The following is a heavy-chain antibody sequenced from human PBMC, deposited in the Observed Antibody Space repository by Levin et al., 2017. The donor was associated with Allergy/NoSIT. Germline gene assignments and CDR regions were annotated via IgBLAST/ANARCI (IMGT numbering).Heavy chain of an antibody. D-gene: IGHD1-26*01. J-gene: IGHJ4*02. CDR2: INGDGTFA. CDR3: ARDGVGTTPFDS. Sequence: ASVKVSCAASGFTFRSYWMHWIRQTPGKGLVWVSLINGDGTFATYADSVKGRFTISRDNAKNTLYLQMNSLRAEDTAVYYCARDGVGTTPFDSWGQGTLVTVSS. CDR1: GFTFRSYW. V-gene: IGHV3-74*01.